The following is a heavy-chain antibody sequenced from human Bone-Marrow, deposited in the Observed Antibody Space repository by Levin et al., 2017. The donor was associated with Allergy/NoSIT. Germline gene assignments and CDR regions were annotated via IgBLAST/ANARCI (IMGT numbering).Heavy chain of an antibody. CDR3: ARDPLHYGIFDY. CDR1: GFTFSSYE. J-gene: IGHJ4*02. CDR2: ISSSGSTI. D-gene: IGHD4-17*01. V-gene: IGHV3-48*03. Sequence: PGGSLRLSCAASGFTFSSYEMNWVRQAPGKGLEWVSYISSSGSTIYYADSVKGRFTISRDNAKNSLYLQMNSLRAEDTDVYYCARDPLHYGIFDYWGQGTLVTVSS.